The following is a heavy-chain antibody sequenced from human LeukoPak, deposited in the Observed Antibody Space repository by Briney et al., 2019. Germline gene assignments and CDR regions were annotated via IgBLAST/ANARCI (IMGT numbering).Heavy chain of an antibody. D-gene: IGHD6-19*01. CDR3: ARESPIAVAGTVGKNYYYYYMDV. Sequence: ASVKVSCKASGYTFTSYYMHWVRQAPGQGLEWMGIINPSGGSTSYAQKFQGRVTMTTDTSTSTAYMELRSLRSDDTAVYYCARESPIAVAGTVGKNYYYYYMDVWGKGTTVTISS. CDR1: GYTFTSYY. CDR2: INPSGGST. J-gene: IGHJ6*03. V-gene: IGHV1-46*01.